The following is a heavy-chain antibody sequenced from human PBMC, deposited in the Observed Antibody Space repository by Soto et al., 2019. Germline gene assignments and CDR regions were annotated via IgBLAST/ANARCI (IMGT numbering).Heavy chain of an antibody. CDR1: GGTFSSYT. V-gene: IGHV1-69*08. CDR2: IIPILGIA. CDR3: ARETTGTTSNCYYYYMDV. Sequence: QVQLVQSGAEVKKPGSSVKVSCKASGGTFSSYTISWVRQAPGQGLEWMGRIIPILGIANYAQKFQGRVTITADKSTSTAYMELSSLRSEDTAVYYCARETTGTTSNCYYYYMDVWGKGTTVTVSS. D-gene: IGHD1-1*01. J-gene: IGHJ6*03.